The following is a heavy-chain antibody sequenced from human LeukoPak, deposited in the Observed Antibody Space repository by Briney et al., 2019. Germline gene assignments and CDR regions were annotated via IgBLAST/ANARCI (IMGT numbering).Heavy chain of an antibody. J-gene: IGHJ4*02. D-gene: IGHD6-13*01. CDR3: ARPYSSNWYSVY. Sequence: ASVKVSCKASEYTFTSYSIHWVRQAPGQGLEWMGVINPSGGSTSYAQKFQDRVTMTRDTSTSTVYMELSSLRSEDTAVYYCARPYSSNWYSVYWGQGTLVTVSS. CDR1: EYTFTSYS. V-gene: IGHV1-46*01. CDR2: INPSGGST.